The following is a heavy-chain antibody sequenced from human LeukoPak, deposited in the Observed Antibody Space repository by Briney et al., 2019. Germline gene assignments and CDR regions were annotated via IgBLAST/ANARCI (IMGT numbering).Heavy chain of an antibody. CDR2: ISDTGATT. V-gene: IGHV3-23*01. CDR1: GFTFSSYA. D-gene: IGHD2-8*01. J-gene: IGHJ4*02. CDR3: AKDTSIGRYCTNGVCSPFDY. Sequence: GGSLRLSCAGSGFTFSSYAMSWVRQAPGKGLEGVSAISDTGATTYDADSVKGRFTISRDNSRSTLYLQMNSLRAEDTALYYCAKDTSIGRYCTNGVCSPFDYWGQGTLVTVSS.